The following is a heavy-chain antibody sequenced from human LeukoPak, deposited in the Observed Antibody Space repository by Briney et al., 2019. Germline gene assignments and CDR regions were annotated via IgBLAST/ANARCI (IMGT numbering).Heavy chain of an antibody. V-gene: IGHV3-48*02. Sequence: GGSLRLSCAASGFTFSSYSMNWVRQAPGKGLEWVSFIIGSGDLIYYADSVKGRFTISRDNAKNSLYLQMNSLRDEDTAVYYCARVRGATLSYHYFDYWGQGALVTVSS. CDR3: ARVRGATLSYHYFDY. J-gene: IGHJ4*02. CDR1: GFTFSSYS. D-gene: IGHD1-26*01. CDR2: IIGSGDLI.